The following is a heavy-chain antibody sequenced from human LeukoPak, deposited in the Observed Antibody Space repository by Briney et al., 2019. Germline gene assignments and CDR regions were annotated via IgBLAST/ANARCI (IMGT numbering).Heavy chain of an antibody. CDR3: ARESYDILTGYSAGENGMDV. CDR1: GFTFSDYY. CDR2: ISSSGSAI. V-gene: IGHV3-11*01. J-gene: IGHJ6*02. Sequence: GGSLRLSCAASGFTFSDYYMSWIRQAPGKGLEWVSYISSSGSAIYYADSVKGRFTISRDNAKNSLYLQMNSLRAEDTAVYYCARESYDILTGYSAGENGMDVWGQGTTVTVSS. D-gene: IGHD3-9*01.